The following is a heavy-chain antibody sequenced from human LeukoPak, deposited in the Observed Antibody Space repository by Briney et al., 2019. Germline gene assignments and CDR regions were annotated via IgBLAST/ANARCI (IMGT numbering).Heavy chain of an antibody. CDR3: ATSDGYPYIDAFDI. CDR1: GGSISSSGYY. J-gene: IGHJ3*02. Sequence: ASETLSLTCIVSGGSISSSGYYWGWIRQPPGKGLEWIGSINYSGTTYYNPSLRSRVTISVDTSKNQFSLKLSSVSAADTAVYSCATSDGYPYIDAFDIWGQGTMVTVSS. V-gene: IGHV4-39*07. CDR2: INYSGTT. D-gene: IGHD5-24*01.